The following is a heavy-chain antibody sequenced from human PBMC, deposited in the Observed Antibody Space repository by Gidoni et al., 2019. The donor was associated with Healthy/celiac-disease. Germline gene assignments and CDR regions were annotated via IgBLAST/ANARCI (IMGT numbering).Heavy chain of an antibody. D-gene: IGHD6-19*01. CDR3: ARALRIAVAGTTLGY. CDR1: GYTFTRYG. J-gene: IGHJ4*02. V-gene: IGHV1-18*01. Sequence: VQLVQSGAEVKKPGASVKVSCKASGYTFTRYGISWVRQAPGQGLEWMGWISAYNGNTNYAQKLQGRVTMTTDTSTSTAYMELRSLRSDDTAVDYCARALRIAVAGTTLGYWGQGTLVTVSS. CDR2: ISAYNGNT.